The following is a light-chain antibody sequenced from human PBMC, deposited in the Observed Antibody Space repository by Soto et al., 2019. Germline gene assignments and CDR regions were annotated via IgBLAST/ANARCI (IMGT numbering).Light chain of an antibody. CDR1: QSVSDY. J-gene: IGKJ4*01. V-gene: IGKV3-11*01. CDR2: DAS. CDR3: QQRNKWPFLT. Sequence: EVVLTQSPATLSLSPGERATLSCRASQSVSDYLAWYQQKPGQPPRLLMYDASNRATGIPPRFSGSGSGTDFTLTISSLEPEDSAIYYCQQRNKWPFLTFGGETKLEIK.